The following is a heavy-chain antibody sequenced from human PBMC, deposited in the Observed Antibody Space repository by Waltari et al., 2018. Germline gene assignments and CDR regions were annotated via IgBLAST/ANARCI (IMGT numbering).Heavy chain of an antibody. CDR1: GGSISSSSYY. J-gene: IGHJ6*03. D-gene: IGHD2-21*01. Sequence: QLQLQESGPGLVKPSETLSLTCTVSGGSISSSSYYWGWIRQPPGKGLGWIGSIYYSGSTYYNPSLKSRVTISVDTSKNQFSLKLSSVTAADTAVYYCATGMKEAYGYYYYMDVWGKGTTVTVSS. CDR3: ATGMKEAYGYYYYMDV. V-gene: IGHV4-39*01. CDR2: IYYSGST.